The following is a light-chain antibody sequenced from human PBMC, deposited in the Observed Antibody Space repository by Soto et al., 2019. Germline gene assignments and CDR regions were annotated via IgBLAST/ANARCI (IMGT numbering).Light chain of an antibody. CDR1: SSNIGAGYD. J-gene: IGLJ6*01. CDR3: LSYDSTSTAGYG. V-gene: IGLV1-40*01. CDR2: GNI. Sequence: SVLTQPPSVSGAPGQRVTISCPVSSSNIGAGYDVHWYQQRPGTAPKLLTFGNINRPSGVPDRFYGSKSGTSASLAITGLQAEDEGDYYCLSYDSTSTAGYGFANGPKVTV.